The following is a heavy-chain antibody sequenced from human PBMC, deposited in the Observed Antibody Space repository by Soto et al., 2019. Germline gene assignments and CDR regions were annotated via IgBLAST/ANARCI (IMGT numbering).Heavy chain of an antibody. Sequence: QVQLQQWGAGLLKPSETLSLTCAVYGGSFSGYYWSWIRQPPGKGLGWVGDVNHSGSTNYNPTLKRGVTISLDTYMIQTFVELSSVTAADTAVYYCARVAPYGSGSYYARRDWFDPWGQGNLVTVSS. CDR1: GGSFSGYY. V-gene: IGHV4-34*01. D-gene: IGHD3-10*01. J-gene: IGHJ5*02. CDR2: VNHSGST. CDR3: ARVAPYGSGSYYARRDWFDP.